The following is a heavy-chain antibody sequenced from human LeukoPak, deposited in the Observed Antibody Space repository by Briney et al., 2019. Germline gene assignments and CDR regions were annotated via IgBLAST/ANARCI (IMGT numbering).Heavy chain of an antibody. CDR3: AKDLQPITMVRGVVDY. J-gene: IGHJ4*02. CDR2: ISGSGGST. V-gene: IGHV3-23*01. Sequence: GGSLRLSCAASGFTFSSYAMSWVRQAPGKGLEWVSAISGSGGSTYYADSVKGRFTISRDNSKNTLYLQMNSLRAEDTAVYYCAKDLQPITMVRGVVDYWGQGNLVTVSS. CDR1: GFTFSSYA. D-gene: IGHD3-10*01.